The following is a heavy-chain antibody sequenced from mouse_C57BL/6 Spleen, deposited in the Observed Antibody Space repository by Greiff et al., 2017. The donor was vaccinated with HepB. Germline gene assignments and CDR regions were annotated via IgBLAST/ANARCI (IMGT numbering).Heavy chain of an antibody. CDR1: GFTFSDYY. D-gene: IGHD2-5*01. J-gene: IGHJ4*01. Sequence: EVQLVESGGGLVQPGGSLKLSCAASGFTFSDYYMYWVRQTPEKRLEWVAYISNGGGSTYYPDTVKGRFTISRDNAKNTLYLQMSRLKSEDTAMYYCARQGSNGAMDYWGQGTSVTVSS. CDR3: ARQGSNGAMDY. V-gene: IGHV5-12*01. CDR2: ISNGGGST.